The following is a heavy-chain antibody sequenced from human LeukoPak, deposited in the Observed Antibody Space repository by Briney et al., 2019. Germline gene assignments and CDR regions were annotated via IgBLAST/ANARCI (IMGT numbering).Heavy chain of an antibody. CDR3: AKGWEAAVTVGFDY. J-gene: IGHJ4*02. CDR2: IGASDGDT. V-gene: IGHV3-23*01. Sequence: GGSLRLSCAASRFTFSNYAMSWVRQAPGKGLEWVSSIGASDGDTYYANSVKGRFIISRDNSENTLYLQMNSLRAEDTAVYYCAKGWEAAVTVGFDYWGQGTLVTVSS. D-gene: IGHD3-16*01. CDR1: RFTFSNYA.